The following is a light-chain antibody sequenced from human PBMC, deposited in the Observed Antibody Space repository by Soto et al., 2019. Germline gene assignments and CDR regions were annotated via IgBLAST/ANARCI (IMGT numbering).Light chain of an antibody. J-gene: IGKJ3*01. Sequence: DIQMTQSPSSLSASVGDRVTITCRASQDISNYLNWYQQNPGQAPKLLIYDASNLKTGVPSRFSGSGSGTDFTFNISSLQPEDIATYFCQQYDNLPFTFGPGTKVDI. CDR2: DAS. CDR1: QDISNY. V-gene: IGKV1-33*01. CDR3: QQYDNLPFT.